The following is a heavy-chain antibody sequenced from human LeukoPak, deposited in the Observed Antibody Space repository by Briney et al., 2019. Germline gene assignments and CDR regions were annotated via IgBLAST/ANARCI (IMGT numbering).Heavy chain of an antibody. CDR1: GYTFTSYY. V-gene: IGHV1-46*01. Sequence: GASVKVSCKASGYTFTSYYMHWVRQAPGQGLEWMGIINPSGGSTSYAQKFQGRVTVTRDMSTSTVYLELRSLRAEDTAVYFCARDALYYGSGIPWYMDVWGKGTTVTVSS. J-gene: IGHJ6*03. CDR3: ARDALYYGSGIPWYMDV. CDR2: INPSGGST. D-gene: IGHD3-10*01.